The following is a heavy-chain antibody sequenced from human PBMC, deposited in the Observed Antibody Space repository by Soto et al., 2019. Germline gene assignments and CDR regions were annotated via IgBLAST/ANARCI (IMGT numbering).Heavy chain of an antibody. D-gene: IGHD6-25*01. CDR2: ISGTDTA. J-gene: IGHJ4*02. Sequence: VGSLRLSCVASGFTFRSFSLNWVRQAPGKGLEWVSYISGTDTAYYADSVKGRFTISRDSAKNSVYLHMTSVREEDTAVYYCARGPAATAFYFDYWGQGTPVTVSS. V-gene: IGHV3-48*02. CDR1: GFTFRSFS. CDR3: ARGPAATAFYFDY.